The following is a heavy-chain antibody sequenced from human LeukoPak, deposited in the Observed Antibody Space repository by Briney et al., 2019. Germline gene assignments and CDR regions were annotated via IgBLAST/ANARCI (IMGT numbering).Heavy chain of an antibody. CDR3: AGVRVPVTGGYYIDY. CDR2: IFSRGST. D-gene: IGHD2-15*01. CDR1: GDSINSFY. Sequence: PSGTLSLTCTVSGDSINSFYWGWIRQPAGKGLEWIGRIFSRGSTNFNPSLKSRVTMSMDTSKNQFSLSLNSVTAADTAVYYCAGVRVPVTGGYYIDYWGQGTLVTVSS. V-gene: IGHV4-4*07. J-gene: IGHJ4*02.